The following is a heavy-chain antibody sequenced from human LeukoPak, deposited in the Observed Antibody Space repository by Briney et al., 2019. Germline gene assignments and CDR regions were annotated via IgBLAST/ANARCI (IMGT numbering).Heavy chain of an antibody. CDR3: ARAEVGDFDWLPLDY. V-gene: IGHV4-59*01. CDR1: GGSISSYY. Sequence: PSETLSLACTVSGGSISSYYWSWIRQPAGKGLEWIGYIYYSGSTNYNPSLKSRVTISVDTSKNQFSLKLSSVTAADTAVYYCARAEVGDFDWLPLDYWGQGTLVTVSS. D-gene: IGHD3-9*01. CDR2: IYYSGST. J-gene: IGHJ4*02.